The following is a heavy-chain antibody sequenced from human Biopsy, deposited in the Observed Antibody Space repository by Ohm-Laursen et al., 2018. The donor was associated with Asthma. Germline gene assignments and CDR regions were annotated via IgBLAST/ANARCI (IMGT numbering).Heavy chain of an antibody. Sequence: SLRLSCAASGFAVSRDYMFWVRQAPGKGLEWVSVIYSGGTSHTADSVRGRFTISRDYSKNTLYLQMHMLRAEDTAVYYCARGDSSNWSHYYFDYWGQGTLVTVSS. J-gene: IGHJ4*02. V-gene: IGHV3-53*01. D-gene: IGHD3-22*01. CDR1: GFAVSRDY. CDR3: ARGDSSNWSHYYFDY. CDR2: IYSGGTS.